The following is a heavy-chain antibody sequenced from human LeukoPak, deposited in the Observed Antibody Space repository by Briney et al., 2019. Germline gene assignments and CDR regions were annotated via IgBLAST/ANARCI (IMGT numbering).Heavy chain of an antibody. CDR2: ISYDGSNK. D-gene: IGHD6-13*01. V-gene: IGHV3-30*18. J-gene: IGHJ6*02. CDR1: GFTFSSYG. Sequence: PGWSLRLSCAASGFTFSSYGMHWVRQAPGKGLEWVAVISYDGSNKYYADSVKGRFTISRDNSKNTLYLQMNSLRAEDTAVYYCAKGRIAAAGTPYSQYYYYGMDVWGQGTTVTVSS. CDR3: AKGRIAAAGTPYSQYYYYGMDV.